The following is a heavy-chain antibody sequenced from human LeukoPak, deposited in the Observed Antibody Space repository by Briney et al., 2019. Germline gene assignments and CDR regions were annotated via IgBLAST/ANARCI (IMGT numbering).Heavy chain of an antibody. V-gene: IGHV3-30*04. D-gene: IGHD1-26*01. J-gene: IGHJ4*02. CDR3: ARESESYCFDY. CDR1: GFTFSSYA. CDR2: ISYDGSNK. Sequence: PGGSLRLSCAASGFTFSSYAMHWVRQAPGKGLEWVAVISYDGSNKYYADSVKGRFTISRDNSKNTLYLQMNSLRVEDTAVYYCARESESYCFDYWGQGTLVTVSS.